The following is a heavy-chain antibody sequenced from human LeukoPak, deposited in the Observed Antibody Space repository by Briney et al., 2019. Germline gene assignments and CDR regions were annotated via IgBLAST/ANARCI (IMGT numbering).Heavy chain of an antibody. D-gene: IGHD2-21*02. CDR3: ARDGCGANCLPDF. CDR2: IRWNCDSI. V-gene: IGHV3-9*01. Sequence: PGRSLRLSCVASGFTFDNYAMHWVRQVPGKGLEWVSGIRWNCDSIVYADSVKGRFTISRDNAKNSLYLQMNSLRAEDTAFYYCARDGCGANCLPDFWGQGTLVTVSS. CDR1: GFTFDNYA. J-gene: IGHJ4*02.